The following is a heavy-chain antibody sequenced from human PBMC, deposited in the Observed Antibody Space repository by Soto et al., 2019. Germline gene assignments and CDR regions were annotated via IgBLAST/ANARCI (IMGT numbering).Heavy chain of an antibody. J-gene: IGHJ3*02. V-gene: IGHV3-11*01. Sequence: QVQLVESGGGWVKPGGSLRLSCAASGFTFSDYYMSWIRQAPGKGLEWVSYISSSGSTIYYADSVKGRFTISRDNAKNSPYLYMNSQRAEDTAEYYSARDTYHLLYAFDIWGQGTMVTVSS. CDR2: ISSSGSTI. CDR1: GFTFSDYY. CDR3: ARDTYHLLYAFDI. D-gene: IGHD2-2*01.